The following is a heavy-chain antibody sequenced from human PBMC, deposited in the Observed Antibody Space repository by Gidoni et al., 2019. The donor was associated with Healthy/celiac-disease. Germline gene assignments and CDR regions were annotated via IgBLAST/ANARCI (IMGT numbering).Heavy chain of an antibody. V-gene: IGHV3-7*01. CDR1: GFTFSSYG. Sequence: EVQLVESGGGLVQPGGSLRLSCAASGFTFSSYGMSWVRQAPGKGLEWVANIKQDGSEKYYVDSVKGRFTISRDNAKNSLYLQMNSLRAEDTAVYYCARENGFLEWLLYPDYWGQGTLVTVSS. CDR2: IKQDGSEK. CDR3: ARENGFLEWLLYPDY. J-gene: IGHJ4*02. D-gene: IGHD3-3*01.